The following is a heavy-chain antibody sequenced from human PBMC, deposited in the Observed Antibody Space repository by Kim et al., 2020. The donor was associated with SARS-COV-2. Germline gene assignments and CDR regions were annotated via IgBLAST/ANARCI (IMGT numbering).Heavy chain of an antibody. CDR2: ISYDGSNK. CDR1: GFTFSSYA. V-gene: IGHV3-30*04. J-gene: IGHJ4*02. Sequence: GGSLRLSCAASGFTFSSYAMHWVRQAPGKGLEWVAVISYDGSNKYYVDSVKGRFTISRDNSKNTLYLQMNSLRAEDTAVYYCARDIISGAAAGILDYWGQGTLVTVSS. CDR3: ARDIISGAAAGILDY. D-gene: IGHD6-13*01.